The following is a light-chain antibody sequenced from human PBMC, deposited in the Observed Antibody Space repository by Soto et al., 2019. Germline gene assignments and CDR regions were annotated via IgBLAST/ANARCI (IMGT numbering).Light chain of an antibody. CDR3: QQSYSTPDT. J-gene: IGKJ2*01. CDR1: QSISSY. CDR2: AAS. V-gene: IGKV1-39*01. Sequence: DIQMTQSPSSLSASVGDRVTITCRASQSISSYLNWYQQKPGKAPKLLIYAASSLQSGVPSRFSGSGSGTDFPLTISSLQPEDFATYYFQQSYSTPDTFGQGTKLEIK.